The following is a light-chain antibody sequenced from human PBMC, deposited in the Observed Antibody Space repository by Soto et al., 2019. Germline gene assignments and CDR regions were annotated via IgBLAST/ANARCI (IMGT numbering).Light chain of an antibody. CDR1: QSISSW. CDR3: QQYNSFSGT. CDR2: KAS. Sequence: DIQMTQSPSTLSASVGDRVTITCRASQSISSWLAWYQQKPGKAPKLLIYKASTLPSGVPSRFSGSGSGTEFTLTISSLQPDDFATYYCQQYNSFSGTFGQGTKVEIK. V-gene: IGKV1-5*03. J-gene: IGKJ1*01.